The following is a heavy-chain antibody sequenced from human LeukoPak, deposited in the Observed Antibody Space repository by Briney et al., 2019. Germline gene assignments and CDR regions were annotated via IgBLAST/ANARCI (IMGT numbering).Heavy chain of an antibody. CDR2: IKSKTDGETT. CDR3: TTDARYFFDY. Sequence: GGSLRLSCAASGITFNNAWINWVRQAPGKGLEWVGRIKSKTDGETTDYAAPVQDRFTISRDDSKNTVDLQMDSLNSEDTAVYYCTTDARYFFDYWGQGTLVTVSS. CDR1: GITFNNAW. V-gene: IGHV3-15*05. J-gene: IGHJ4*02.